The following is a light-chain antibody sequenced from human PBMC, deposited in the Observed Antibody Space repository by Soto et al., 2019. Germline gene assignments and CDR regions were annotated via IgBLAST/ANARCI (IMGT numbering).Light chain of an antibody. Sequence: AIEMTQSPASLSVSVGDRVTITCRASQGIRHDLGWYQQKPGKAPELLIYAASILQTGVPSRFSGSGSGTDFTLTITSLPPEDFAIYYCLQDHSYPRTFGGGTKVEIK. CDR2: AAS. V-gene: IGKV1-6*01. CDR3: LQDHSYPRT. J-gene: IGKJ4*01. CDR1: QGIRHD.